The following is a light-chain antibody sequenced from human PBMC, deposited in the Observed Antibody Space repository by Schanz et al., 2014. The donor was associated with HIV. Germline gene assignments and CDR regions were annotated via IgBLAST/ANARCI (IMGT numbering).Light chain of an antibody. CDR3: SSYTSRDTLI. J-gene: IGLJ2*01. Sequence: QSALAQPASVSGTPGQSITLSCTGTSSDVGGYNYVSWYRQYPGKAPKLIIYDVSNRPSGVSNRFSGSKSGNTASLTISGLQAEDEADYYCSSYTSRDTLILGGGTKVTVL. V-gene: IGLV2-14*03. CDR2: DVS. CDR1: SSDVGGYNY.